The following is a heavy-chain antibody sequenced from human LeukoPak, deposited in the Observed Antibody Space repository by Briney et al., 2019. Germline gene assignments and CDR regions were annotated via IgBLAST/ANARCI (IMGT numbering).Heavy chain of an antibody. CDR3: VRESGFGELFPFVFDI. D-gene: IGHD3-10*01. V-gene: IGHV3-53*01. CDR1: GFTVSNNY. CDR2: IYSGGNT. Sequence: GGSLRLSCAASGFTVSNNYMTWVRQAPGKGLEWVSVIYSGGNTYYADSVKGRFTISRDNSKNTVYLYMNSLRTDDTAVYYCVRESGFGELFPFVFDIWGQGTMVTVPS. J-gene: IGHJ3*02.